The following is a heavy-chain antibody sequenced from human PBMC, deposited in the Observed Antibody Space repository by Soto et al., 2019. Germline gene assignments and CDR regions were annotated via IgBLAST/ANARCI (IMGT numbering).Heavy chain of an antibody. CDR2: ISSSSSTI. V-gene: IGHV3-48*02. D-gene: IGHD2-21*02. J-gene: IGHJ5*02. CDR3: ARKDCCVGP. CDR1: ELTFSNYS. Sequence: GGSLRLSCAASELTFSNYSMNWFRKAPGKGLEWVSYISSSSSTIYYADSVKGRFTISRDNAKNSLYLQMNSLRDEDTAVYYCARKDCCVGPCGEATLGT.